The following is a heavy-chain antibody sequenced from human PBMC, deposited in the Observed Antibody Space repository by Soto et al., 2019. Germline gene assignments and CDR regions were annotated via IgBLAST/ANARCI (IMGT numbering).Heavy chain of an antibody. D-gene: IGHD1-26*01. CDR3: ARLEVGSNYYYYYMDV. V-gene: IGHV4-59*08. CDR1: GGSISSYY. Sequence: SETLSLTCTVSGGSISSYYWSWIRQPPGKGLEWIGYIYYSGSTNYNPSLKSRVTISVDTSKNQFSLKLSSVTAADTAVYYCARLEVGSNYYYYYMDVWGKGTTVT. J-gene: IGHJ6*03. CDR2: IYYSGST.